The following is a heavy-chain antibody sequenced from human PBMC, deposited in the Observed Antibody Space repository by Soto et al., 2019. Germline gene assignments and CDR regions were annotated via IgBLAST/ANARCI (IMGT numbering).Heavy chain of an antibody. V-gene: IGHV1-2*02. D-gene: IGHD5-18*01. Sequence: QVQLVQSGAEVKKPGASVKVSCKASGYTFTGYYMHWVRQAPGQGLEWMGWINPNSGGTNYAQKFEGGVPMTRHTSIGAAYMELSRLRSDDTAVYYCARDRVQLWVRVSHYCGMDGWGQGTTVTVSS. CDR2: INPNSGGT. CDR1: GYTFTGYY. CDR3: ARDRVQLWVRVSHYCGMDG. J-gene: IGHJ6*02.